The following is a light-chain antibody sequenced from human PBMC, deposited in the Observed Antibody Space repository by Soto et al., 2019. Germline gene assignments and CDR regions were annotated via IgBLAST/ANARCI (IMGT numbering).Light chain of an antibody. CDR1: QSVINY. CDR2: DTS. Sequence: EIVLTQSPATLSLSPGERATLSCRASQSVINYLAWYQQKPGQAPRLLIYDTSNRATGIPARFSGSGSGIDFTLIISSLEPEDFAVYYCQQRANWPLTFGGGTKVEIK. J-gene: IGKJ4*01. CDR3: QQRANWPLT. V-gene: IGKV3-11*01.